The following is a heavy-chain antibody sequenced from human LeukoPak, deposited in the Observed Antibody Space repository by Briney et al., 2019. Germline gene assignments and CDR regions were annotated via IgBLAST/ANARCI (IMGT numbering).Heavy chain of an antibody. CDR3: ARGRGQLALFDY. J-gene: IGHJ4*02. CDR1: GGSISSSTYY. V-gene: IGHV4-39*07. Sequence: SETLSLTCTVSGGSISSSTYYWGWIRQPPGKGLEWIGTIYYNGNTYYNPSLESRVTISVDTSKNQFSLKLSSVTAADTAVYYCARGRGQLALFDYWGQGTLVTVSS. D-gene: IGHD6-6*01. CDR2: IYYNGNT.